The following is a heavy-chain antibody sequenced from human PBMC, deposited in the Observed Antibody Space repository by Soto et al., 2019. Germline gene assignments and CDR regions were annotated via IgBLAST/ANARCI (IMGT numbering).Heavy chain of an antibody. CDR3: ARGATVTQYDY. D-gene: IGHD4-17*01. CDR2: GSYSGTT. J-gene: IGHJ4*02. Sequence: LSLTCTVSGVSVSSGSFYWAWIRQPPGKGLEWIGFGSYSGTTNYKPSLKSRVTISVDTSRSQISLRVSSLTAADTAVYYCARGATVTQYDYWGQGTLVTVFS. CDR1: GVSVSSGSFY. V-gene: IGHV4-61*01.